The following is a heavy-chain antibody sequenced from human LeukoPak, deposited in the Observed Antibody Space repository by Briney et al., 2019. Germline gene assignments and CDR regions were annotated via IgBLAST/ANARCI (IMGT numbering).Heavy chain of an antibody. CDR1: GGSITSYY. CDR3: ARGGGISHYYYYMDV. V-gene: IGHV4-59*01. J-gene: IGHJ6*03. D-gene: IGHD6-13*01. CDR2: IYYSGST. Sequence: SETLSLTCTVSGGSITSYYWSRIRQPPGKGLEWIGYIYYSGSTNYNPSLKSRVTISVDTSKNQFSLKLSSVTAADTAVYYCARGGGISHYYYYMDVWGKGTTVTISS.